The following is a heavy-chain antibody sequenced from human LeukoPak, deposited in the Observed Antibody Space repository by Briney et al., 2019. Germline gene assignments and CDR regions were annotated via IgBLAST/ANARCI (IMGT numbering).Heavy chain of an antibody. CDR2: ICADGDRT. CDR1: GFTFNYNA. CDR3: ARNSGANVYTYSFQY. D-gene: IGHD1-26*01. Sequence: GGSLRLSCAASGFTFNYNAMHWVRQGPGKGLEWVSLICADGDRTYYADSVKGRFTISRDNAKNSLYLQMNSLRVEDTAFYYCARNSGANVYTYSFQYWGRGTLVTVSS. J-gene: IGHJ4*02. V-gene: IGHV3-43*02.